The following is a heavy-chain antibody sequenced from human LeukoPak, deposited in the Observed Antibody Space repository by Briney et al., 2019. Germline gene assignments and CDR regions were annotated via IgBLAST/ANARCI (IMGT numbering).Heavy chain of an antibody. CDR3: AKDLTTTVITNWFDP. Sequence: PGGSLRLSCAASGFTFSSYAMSWVRQAPGKGLEWVSAISGSGGSTYYADSVKGRFTISRDNSKNTLYLQMNGLRAEDTAVYYCAKDLTTTVITNWFDPWGQGTLVTVSS. CDR2: ISGSGGST. V-gene: IGHV3-23*01. J-gene: IGHJ5*02. D-gene: IGHD4-17*01. CDR1: GFTFSSYA.